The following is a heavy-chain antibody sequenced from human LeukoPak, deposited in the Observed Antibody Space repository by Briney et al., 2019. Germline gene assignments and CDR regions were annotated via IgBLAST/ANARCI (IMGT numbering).Heavy chain of an antibody. J-gene: IGHJ4*02. V-gene: IGHV1-18*01. CDR1: GYTFTSYG. CDR2: ISAYNGNT. D-gene: IGHD3-10*01. Sequence: ASVKVSCKASGYTFTSYGISWVRQAPGQGLEWMGWISAYNGNTNYAQKLQGRVTMTTDTSTSTAYMELRSLRSDDTAVYYCARVTTMVRGVSDFDYWGQGTLVTVSS. CDR3: ARVTTMVRGVSDFDY.